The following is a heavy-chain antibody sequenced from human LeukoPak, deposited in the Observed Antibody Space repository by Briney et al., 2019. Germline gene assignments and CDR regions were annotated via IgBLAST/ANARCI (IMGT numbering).Heavy chain of an antibody. Sequence: PGGSLRLSCAASGFTVSSNSFGWVRQAPGKGLDWVSLIYGGGSTCYADSVKGRFTISRDNAKNSLYLQMNSLRAEDTAVYYCARVANSGSYGYWGQGTLVTVSS. CDR3: ARVANSGSYGY. CDR2: IYGGGST. V-gene: IGHV3-66*01. D-gene: IGHD1-26*01. CDR1: GFTVSSNS. J-gene: IGHJ4*02.